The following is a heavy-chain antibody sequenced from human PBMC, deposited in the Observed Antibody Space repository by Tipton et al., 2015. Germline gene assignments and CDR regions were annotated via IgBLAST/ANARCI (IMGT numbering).Heavy chain of an antibody. Sequence: SLRLSCAASGFTFSSYEMNWVRQAPGEGLEWVSVIYNDGRTFYADSVKGRFTISRDNSKNTLYLHMNSLRAEDTAPYYCARGWPDYGGNTRPFDSWGQGTLVTVSS. CDR2: IYNDGRT. J-gene: IGHJ4*02. V-gene: IGHV3-53*01. CDR3: ARGWPDYGGNTRPFDS. CDR1: GFTFSSYE. D-gene: IGHD4-23*01.